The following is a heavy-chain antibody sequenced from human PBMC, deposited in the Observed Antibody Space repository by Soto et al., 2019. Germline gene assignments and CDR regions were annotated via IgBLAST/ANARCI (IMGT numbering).Heavy chain of an antibody. D-gene: IGHD6-19*01. V-gene: IGHV5-51*01. J-gene: IGHJ3*02. CDR3: ARHRSQWLSVGEHEGFDI. CDR2: IYPGNSET. CDR1: GYSIVTYL. Sequence: GESLKICCQASGYSIVTYLIGWVRQMPGRGLEWMGIIYPGNSETKYSPPFQGQVTSSVDKSNSTAYLQWSTLKASDTATYYGARHRSQWLSVGEHEGFDIWGLGTRVTVSS.